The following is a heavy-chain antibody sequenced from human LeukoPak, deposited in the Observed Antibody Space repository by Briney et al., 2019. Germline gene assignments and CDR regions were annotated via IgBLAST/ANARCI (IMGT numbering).Heavy chain of an antibody. Sequence: ASVEVSCKASGYTFTSYAMHWVRQAPGQGLEWMGWITTYNGNTNYAQKLQGRVTMTTDTSTSTAYMELRSLRSDDTAVYYCARGVPAAIAYFQHWGQGTLVTVSS. J-gene: IGHJ1*01. CDR3: ARGVPAAIAYFQH. CDR2: ITTYNGNT. V-gene: IGHV1-18*01. D-gene: IGHD2-2*02. CDR1: GYTFTSYA.